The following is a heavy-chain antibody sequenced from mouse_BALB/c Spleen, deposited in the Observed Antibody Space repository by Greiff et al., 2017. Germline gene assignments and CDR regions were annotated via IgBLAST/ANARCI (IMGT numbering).Heavy chain of an antibody. D-gene: IGHD2-10*02. CDR2: ISYSGST. V-gene: IGHV3-2*02. CDR1: GYSITSDYA. CDR3: AREGYGNYLYFDV. J-gene: IGHJ1*01. Sequence: EVQRVESGPGLVKPSQSLSLTCTVTGYSITSDYAWNWIRQFPGNKLEWMGYISYSGSTSYNPSLKSRISITRDTSKNQFFLQLNSVTTEDTATYYCAREGYGNYLYFDVWGAGTTVTVSS.